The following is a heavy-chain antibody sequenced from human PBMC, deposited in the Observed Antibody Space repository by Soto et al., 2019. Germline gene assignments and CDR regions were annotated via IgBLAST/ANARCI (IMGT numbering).Heavy chain of an antibody. V-gene: IGHV1-2*02. J-gene: IGHJ5*02. D-gene: IGHD3-22*01. CDR1: GYTFTAYY. Sequence: QVQLVQSGAEVKKPGASVKVSCKASGYTFTAYYMHWLRQAPGQGLEWMGWINPNSGGTNYAQRFQGRVTVTNDTSISTTYMELSSLGSDDTAVYYCARGDFDRSGNYNAGWFAPWGQGTQVTVSS. CDR3: ARGDFDRSGNYNAGWFAP. CDR2: INPNSGGT.